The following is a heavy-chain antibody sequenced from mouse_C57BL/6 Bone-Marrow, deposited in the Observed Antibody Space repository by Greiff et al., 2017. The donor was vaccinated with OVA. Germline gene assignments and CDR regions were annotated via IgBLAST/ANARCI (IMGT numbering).Heavy chain of an antibody. CDR1: GYTFTSYW. D-gene: IGHD1-1*01. CDR3: TNYDGSSYHFAD. V-gene: IGHV1-5*01. CDR2: IYPGNSGT. Sequence: VQLKESGTVLARPGASVKMSCTTSGYTFTSYWMPWVKQRPGQGLEWIGAIYPGNSGTSYNQKFKGKAKLTAVTAASTAYMELSSLTNEDSAVYYCTNYDGSSYHFADWGQGTLVTVSA. J-gene: IGHJ3*01.